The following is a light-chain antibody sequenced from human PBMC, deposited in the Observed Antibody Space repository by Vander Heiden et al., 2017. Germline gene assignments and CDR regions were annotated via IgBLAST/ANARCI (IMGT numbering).Light chain of an antibody. J-gene: IGLJ1*01. Sequence: QSALTQPRSVSGSPGQSVTISCTGTSSDVGGYNYVPWYQQHPGKAPKRMIYDVSKRPSGVPDRFSGSKSGNTASLTIPGLQAEDEADYYCCSYAGSRYVFGTGTKVTVL. CDR1: SSDVGGYNY. CDR2: DVS. CDR3: CSYAGSRYV. V-gene: IGLV2-11*01.